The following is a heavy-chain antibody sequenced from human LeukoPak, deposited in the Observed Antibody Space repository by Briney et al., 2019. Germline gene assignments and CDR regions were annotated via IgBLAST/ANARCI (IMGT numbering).Heavy chain of an antibody. D-gene: IGHD7-27*01. CDR3: ARASWGYDFDC. Sequence: GGSLRLSCAASGFNITNYYMSWVRQAPGKGLEWVSVIYSGGTTYYADSVKGRFTISRDNSNSTVSLQMNSLRVDDTAVYCCARASWGYDFDCWGQGTLVTVSS. V-gene: IGHV3-53*01. J-gene: IGHJ4*02. CDR2: IYSGGTT. CDR1: GFNITNYY.